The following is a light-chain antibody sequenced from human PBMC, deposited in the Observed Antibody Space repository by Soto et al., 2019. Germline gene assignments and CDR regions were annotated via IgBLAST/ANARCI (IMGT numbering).Light chain of an antibody. Sequence: QPVLTQPPSASGTPGQRVTISCSGSSSNIGSNPVNWYQQLPGTAPKLLIYGNHQRPSGVPDRFSGSKSVTSASLAISGLQSEDEADYYCAAWDDSLSILVFGGGTKLTVL. CDR1: SSNIGSNP. V-gene: IGLV1-44*01. CDR2: GNH. J-gene: IGLJ2*01. CDR3: AAWDDSLSILV.